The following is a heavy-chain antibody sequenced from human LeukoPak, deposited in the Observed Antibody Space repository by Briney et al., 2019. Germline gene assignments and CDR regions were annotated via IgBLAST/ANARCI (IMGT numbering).Heavy chain of an antibody. CDR1: GYTFTSYY. V-gene: IGHV1-46*01. CDR2: INPSGGST. J-gene: IGHJ3*02. Sequence: ASVKVSCKASGYTFTSYYMRWVRQAPGQGLEWMGIINPSGGSTSYTQKFQGRVTMTRDTSTSTVYMELSSLRSEDTAVYYCASSAGSGGFVTAFDIWGQGTMVTVSS. CDR3: ASSAGSGGFVTAFDI. D-gene: IGHD2-15*01.